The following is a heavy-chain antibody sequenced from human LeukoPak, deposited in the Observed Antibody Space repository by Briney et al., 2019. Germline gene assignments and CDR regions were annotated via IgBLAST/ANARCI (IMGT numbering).Heavy chain of an antibody. Sequence: SVKVSCKASGGTFSSYAISWVRQAPGQGLEWMGGIIPIFGTANYAQKFQGRVTITTDESTSTAYMELSSLRSEDTAVYYCARDTAYSSGWFPFGWFDPWGRGTLVTVSS. CDR2: IIPIFGTA. CDR3: ARDTAYSSGWFPFGWFDP. CDR1: GGTFSSYA. J-gene: IGHJ5*02. D-gene: IGHD6-19*01. V-gene: IGHV1-69*05.